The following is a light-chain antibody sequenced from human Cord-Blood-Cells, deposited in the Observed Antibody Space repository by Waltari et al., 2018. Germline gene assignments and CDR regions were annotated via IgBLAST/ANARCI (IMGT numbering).Light chain of an antibody. CDR2: AAS. V-gene: IGKV1-39*01. CDR1: QSISSY. CDR3: QQSYSTPRT. J-gene: IGKJ1*01. Sequence: QLTQSPSSLSASVGDLVTITCRASQSISSYLNWYQQKPGKAPKLLIYAASSLQSGVPSRFSGSGSGTDFTLTISSLQPEDFATYYCQQSYSTPRTFGQVTKVEIK.